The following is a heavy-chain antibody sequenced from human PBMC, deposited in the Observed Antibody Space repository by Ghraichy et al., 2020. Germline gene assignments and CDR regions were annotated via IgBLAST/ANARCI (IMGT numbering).Heavy chain of an antibody. CDR1: GFTFSRYG. D-gene: IGHD3-3*01. CDR2: IWYDGSQK. J-gene: IGHJ6*02. V-gene: IGHV3-33*06. CDR3: AKWSRLIYFYGMDV. Sequence: ALRLSCVASGFTFSRYGMHWVRQAPGKGLEWVAAIWYDGSQKYHAESVEGRFTIARDNSKNTLYLQMNSLRAEDTAVYYCAKWSRLIYFYGMDVWGQGTAVTVSS.